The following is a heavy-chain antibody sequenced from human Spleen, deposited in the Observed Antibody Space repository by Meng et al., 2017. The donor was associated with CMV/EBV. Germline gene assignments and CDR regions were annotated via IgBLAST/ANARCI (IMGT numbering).Heavy chain of an antibody. D-gene: IGHD6-19*01. J-gene: IGHJ3*02. CDR2: IRSSGTTM. Sequence: GESLKISCAASGFTFNDFYMTWIRQAPGKGLEWVSYIRSSGTTMYYADSVKGRFTISRDNAKKSVYLQMNSLRAEDTAVYYCTRGGVAVAAGQDAFDIWGQGTMVTVSS. CDR3: TRGGVAVAAGQDAFDI. V-gene: IGHV3-11*04. CDR1: GFTFNDFY.